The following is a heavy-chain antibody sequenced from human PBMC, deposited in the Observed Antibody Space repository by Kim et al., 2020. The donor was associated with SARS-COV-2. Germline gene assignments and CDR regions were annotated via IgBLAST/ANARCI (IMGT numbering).Heavy chain of an antibody. CDR2: INHSGST. V-gene: IGHV4-34*01. J-gene: IGHJ4*02. CDR3: ARPYCGGDCYKDY. CDR1: GGSFSGYY. Sequence: SETLSLTCAVYGGSFSGYYWSWIRQPPGKGLEWIGEINHSGSTNYNPSLKSRVTISVDTSKNQFSLKLSSVTAADTAVYYCARPYCGGDCYKDYWGQGTLVTVSS. D-gene: IGHD2-21*02.